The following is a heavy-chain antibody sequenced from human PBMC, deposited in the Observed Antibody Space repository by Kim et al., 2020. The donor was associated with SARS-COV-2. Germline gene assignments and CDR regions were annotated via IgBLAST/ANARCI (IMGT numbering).Heavy chain of an antibody. Sequence: NHAQKVQGRVTMTRDTSISTAYMELSRLRSDDTAVYYCARDLQLEGFDYWGQGTLVTVSS. J-gene: IGHJ4*02. D-gene: IGHD6-13*01. V-gene: IGHV1-2*02. CDR3: ARDLQLEGFDY.